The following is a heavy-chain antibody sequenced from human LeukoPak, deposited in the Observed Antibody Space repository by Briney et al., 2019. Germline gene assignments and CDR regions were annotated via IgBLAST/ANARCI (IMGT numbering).Heavy chain of an antibody. CDR1: GYTFTGYY. V-gene: IGHV1-2*02. J-gene: IGHJ4*02. D-gene: IGHD1-26*01. CDR2: INPNSGGT. CDR3: ARAREASRPYFDY. Sequence: ASVKVSCKASGYTFTGYYMHWVRQAPGQGLEWMGWINPNSGGTNYAQKFQGRVTMTRDTSISTAYMELSRLRSDDTAVYYCARAREASRPYFDYWGQGTLVTVSS.